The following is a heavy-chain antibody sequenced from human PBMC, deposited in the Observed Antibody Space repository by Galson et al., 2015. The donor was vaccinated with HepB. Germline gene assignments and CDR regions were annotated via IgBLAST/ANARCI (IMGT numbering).Heavy chain of an antibody. CDR2: ISAYNGNT. D-gene: IGHD3-10*01. CDR1: GYTFTSYG. J-gene: IGHJ4*02. CDR3: ARDGYYYGSGSYFRFDY. V-gene: IGHV1-18*01. Sequence: SVKVSCKASGYTFTSYGISWVRQAPGQGLEWMGWISAYNGNTNYAQKLQGRVTMTTGTSTSTAYMELRSLRSDDTAVYYCARDGYYYGSGSYFRFDYWGQGTLVTVSS.